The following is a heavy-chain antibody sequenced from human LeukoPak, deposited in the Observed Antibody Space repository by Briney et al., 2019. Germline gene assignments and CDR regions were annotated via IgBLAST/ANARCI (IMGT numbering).Heavy chain of an antibody. V-gene: IGHV3-21*01. CDR1: GFTFSSYT. J-gene: IGHJ4*02. CDR3: ARESGSYSTYYYFDY. Sequence: GGSLRLSCAASGFTFSSYTMNWVRQAPGKGLEWVSSISSGSSYIYYADSVKGRITISRDNAKNSLYLQMNSLRAEDTAVYYCARESGSYSTYYYFDYWGQGTLVTVSS. CDR2: ISSGSSYI. D-gene: IGHD1-26*01.